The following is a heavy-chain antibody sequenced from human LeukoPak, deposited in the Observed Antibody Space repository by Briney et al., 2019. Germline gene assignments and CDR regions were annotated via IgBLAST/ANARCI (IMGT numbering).Heavy chain of an antibody. CDR1: GFTFSSYFW. CDR2: IKSDGSSS. V-gene: IGHV3-74*01. J-gene: IGHJ4*02. D-gene: IGHD4-23*01. Sequence: GGSLRLSCAASGFTFSSYFWMHWVRQAPGKGLVWVSRIKSDGSSSTYADSVKGRFTISRDNAKNSLYLQMNTLRAEDTAVYYCVTDLDLGGYSSFEYWGQGTLVTVSS. CDR3: VTDLDLGGYSSFEY.